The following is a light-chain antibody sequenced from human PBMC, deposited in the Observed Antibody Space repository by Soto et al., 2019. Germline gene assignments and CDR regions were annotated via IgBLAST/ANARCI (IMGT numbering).Light chain of an antibody. V-gene: IGKV1-5*03. CDR3: QQYNVYSPT. J-gene: IGKJ1*01. Sequence: DIQMTQSPSTLSASVGDRVTITCRASQSISSWLAWYQQKPEKAPNLLIYMASTLESGVPSRFSGSGSGTEFTLTITSLQPDDFATYYCQQYNVYSPTFGQGTKVEI. CDR1: QSISSW. CDR2: MAS.